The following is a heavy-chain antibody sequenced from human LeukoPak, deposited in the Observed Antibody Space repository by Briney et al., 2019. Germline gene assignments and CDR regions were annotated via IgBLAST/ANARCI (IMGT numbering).Heavy chain of an antibody. D-gene: IGHD3-3*01. CDR2: IYYSGST. CDR1: GGSVSSGSYY. CDR3: AREMNDFWSGYFWFDP. J-gene: IGHJ5*02. Sequence: SETLSLTCTVSGGSVSSGSYYWSWIRQPPGKGLEWIGYIYYSGSTNYNPSLKSRVTISVDTSKNQFSLKLSSVTAADTAVYYCAREMNDFWSGYFWFDPWGQGTLVTVSS. V-gene: IGHV4-61*01.